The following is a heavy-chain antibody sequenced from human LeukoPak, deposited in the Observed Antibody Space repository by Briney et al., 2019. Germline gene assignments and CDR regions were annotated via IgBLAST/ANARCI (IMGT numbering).Heavy chain of an antibody. CDR2: QSASGGTT. J-gene: IGHJ5*01. V-gene: IGHV3-23*01. Sequence: GGPLRLSCAASGFTFNNYAMSWVRQAPGGGRDWVSAQSASGGTTYYADSVKGRFTRSRDNCDNTLNQQMNSLRAEDTAVYYCAREPREYCSRIACPNWFESWGQGTLVTVSS. CDR3: AREPREYCSRIACPNWFES. D-gene: IGHD2-2*01. CDR1: GFTFNNYA.